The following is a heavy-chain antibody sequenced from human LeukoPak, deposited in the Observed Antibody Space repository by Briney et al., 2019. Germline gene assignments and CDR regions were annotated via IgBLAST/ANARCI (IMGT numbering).Heavy chain of an antibody. CDR2: ISDSGIST. Sequence: SCKASGYTFTSYGISWVRQAPGKGLEWVSAISDSGISTYYADSVKGRFTISRDNAKNSLYLQMNSLRAEDTAVYYCAELGITMIGGVWGKGTTVTISS. J-gene: IGHJ6*04. V-gene: IGHV3-23*01. CDR3: AELGITMIGGV. CDR1: GYTFTSYG. D-gene: IGHD3-10*02.